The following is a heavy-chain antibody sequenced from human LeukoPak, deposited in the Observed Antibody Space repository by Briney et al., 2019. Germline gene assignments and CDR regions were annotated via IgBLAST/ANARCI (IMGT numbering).Heavy chain of an antibody. CDR1: GFTVIDNY. V-gene: IGHV3-7*03. J-gene: IGHJ4*02. CDR2: IKQDGSEK. CDR3: ARDYDYYDSSGYLGGFYYFDY. D-gene: IGHD3-22*01. Sequence: GGSLRLSCAASGFTVIDNYMSWVRQAPGKGLERVANIKQDGSEKYYVDSVKGRFTISRDNAKNSLYLQMNSLRAEDTAEYYCARDYDYYDSSGYLGGFYYFDYWGQGTLVTVSS.